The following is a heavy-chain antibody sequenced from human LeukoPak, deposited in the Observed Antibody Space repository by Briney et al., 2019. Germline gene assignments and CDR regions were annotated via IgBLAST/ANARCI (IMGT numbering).Heavy chain of an antibody. CDR2: ISGSGGST. J-gene: IGHJ4*02. Sequence: AISGSGGSTYYADSVKGRFTISRDNSKNTLYLQMNSLRAEDTAGYYCAKNTGGGRFSGTFDYWGQGTLVTVSS. CDR3: AKNTGGGRFSGTFDY. D-gene: IGHD3-10*01. V-gene: IGHV3-23*01.